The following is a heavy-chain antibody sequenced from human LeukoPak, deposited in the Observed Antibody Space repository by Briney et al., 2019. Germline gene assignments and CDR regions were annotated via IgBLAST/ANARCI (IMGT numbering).Heavy chain of an antibody. CDR1: GYTFTGYY. CDR3: ARDVGYYYGSGSSIPRRYYFDY. J-gene: IGHJ4*02. CDR2: INPNSGGT. V-gene: IGHV1-2*04. D-gene: IGHD3-10*01. Sequence: ASVKVSCKASGYTFTGYYMHWVRQAPGQGLEWMGWINPNSGGTNHAQKFQGWVTMTRDTSISTAYMELSRLRSDDTAVYYCARDVGYYYGSGSSIPRRYYFDYWGQGTLVTVSS.